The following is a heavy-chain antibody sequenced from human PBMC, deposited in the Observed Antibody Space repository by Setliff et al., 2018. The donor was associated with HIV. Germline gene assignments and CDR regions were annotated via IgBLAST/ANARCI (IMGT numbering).Heavy chain of an antibody. D-gene: IGHD1-1*01. CDR2: IIPMLRVA. CDR3: ARGSNPTGNYDFYFLDV. CDR1: GGTFRTYA. J-gene: IGHJ6*03. V-gene: IGHV1-69*10. Sequence: ASVKVSCKASGGTFRTYAISWVRQAPGQGLEWMGGIIPMLRVAKYAQNLQDRVTITADKSTGTAYMELSGLRSEGTAVYYCARGSNPTGNYDFYFLDVWGKGATVTVSS.